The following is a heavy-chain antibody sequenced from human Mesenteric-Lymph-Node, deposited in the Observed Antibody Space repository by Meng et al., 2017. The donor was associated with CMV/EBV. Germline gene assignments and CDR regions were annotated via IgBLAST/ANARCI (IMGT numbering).Heavy chain of an antibody. J-gene: IGHJ3*02. V-gene: IGHV5-51*06. CDR1: GNTLTNYW. Sequence: GESLKISCKGSGNTLTNYWIGWVRQMPGKGLEWMGIIYLGDSDTRYNPSFQGQVFISADKSMNTAYLQWSSLKASDTAIYYCARGGSHTRPYDAFDIWGQGTMVTVSS. CDR2: IYLGDSDT. CDR3: ARGGSHTRPYDAFDI. D-gene: IGHD2-2*02.